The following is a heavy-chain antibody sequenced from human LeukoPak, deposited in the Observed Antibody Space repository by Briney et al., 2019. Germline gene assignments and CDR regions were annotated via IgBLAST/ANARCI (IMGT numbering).Heavy chain of an antibody. Sequence: GASVKVSCKASGGTFSSYAISWVRQAPGQGLEWMGGIIPIFGTANYAQKFQGRVTITADESTSTAYMELSSLRSEDTAVYDCARGIRDYYYYYMDVWGKGTTVTISS. CDR1: GGTFSSYA. V-gene: IGHV1-69*01. CDR2: IIPIFGTA. D-gene: IGHD6-13*01. J-gene: IGHJ6*03. CDR3: ARGIRDYYYYYMDV.